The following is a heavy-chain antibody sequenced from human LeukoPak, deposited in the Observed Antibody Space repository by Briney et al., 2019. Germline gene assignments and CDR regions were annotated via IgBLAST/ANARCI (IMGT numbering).Heavy chain of an antibody. V-gene: IGHV4-38-2*02. J-gene: IGHJ4*02. Sequence: SETLSLTCTASGYSISSGYYWGWIRQPPGKGLEWIGSIYHSENTYYNPSLKSRVTISVDTSKNQFSLKLTSVTAADTAVYYCARDRPSDYWGQGTLVTVSS. CDR2: IYHSENT. CDR1: GYSISSGYY. CDR3: ARDRPSDY.